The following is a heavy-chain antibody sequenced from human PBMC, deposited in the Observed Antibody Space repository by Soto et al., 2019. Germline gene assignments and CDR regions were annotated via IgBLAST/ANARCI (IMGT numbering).Heavy chain of an antibody. V-gene: IGHV4-31*03. CDR2: IYNSGST. CDR1: GGSISSGAYY. CDR3: ASQHSTGYRFDP. J-gene: IGHJ5*02. Sequence: QVQLQESGPGLVKPSQTLSLTCTVSGGSISSGAYYWSWIRQHPGKGLEWIGYIYNSGSTYYNPSLTSRVTISADTSKNQFSLKLSSVTAADTAVYYCASQHSTGYRFDPWGQGTLVTVSS. D-gene: IGHD3-22*01.